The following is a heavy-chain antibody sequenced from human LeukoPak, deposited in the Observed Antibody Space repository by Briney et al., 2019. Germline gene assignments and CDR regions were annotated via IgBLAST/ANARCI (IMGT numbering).Heavy chain of an antibody. J-gene: IGHJ4*02. CDR2: MYHSGNT. CDR1: GGSISTNNW. V-gene: IGHV4-4*02. D-gene: IGHD2-21*02. Sequence: TSETLSLTCLVSGGSISTNNWWSWVRQSPGKGLEWIGEMYHSGNTNYNPSLKSRVIISVDKSKNQFSLKLTSVTAPDTAVYFCARDLGTAGRPNDNWGQGILVTVSS. CDR3: ARDLGTAGRPNDN.